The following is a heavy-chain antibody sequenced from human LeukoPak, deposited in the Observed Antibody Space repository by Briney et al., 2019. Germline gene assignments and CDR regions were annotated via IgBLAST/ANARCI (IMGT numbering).Heavy chain of an antibody. J-gene: IGHJ6*03. D-gene: IGHD6-13*01. CDR2: INPNSGDT. Sequence: VASVKVSCKASGFTLIDYIHWVRQDPRQGLQWMGWINPNSGDTEYAQKFQGRVTMTRDTSISTVYMELSSLSSDDTAVYYCARADSVPAGDYHYWYMDVWGKGTTVTVSS. CDR3: ARADSVPAGDYHYWYMDV. V-gene: IGHV1-2*02. CDR1: GFTLIDY.